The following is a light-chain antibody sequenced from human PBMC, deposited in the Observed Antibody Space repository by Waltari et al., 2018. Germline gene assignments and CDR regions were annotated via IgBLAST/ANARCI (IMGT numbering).Light chain of an antibody. CDR2: AAS. Sequence: DIQMTQSPSSLSASVGDKVTITCRASQGISSWLAWYQQKPGKAPKLLGYAASSLQSGVPSRFSGSGSGTDYTLTISSLQPEDFATYYCQQGYNSPWTFGQGTKVEIK. CDR3: QQGYNSPWT. V-gene: IGKV1-12*01. CDR1: QGISSW. J-gene: IGKJ1*01.